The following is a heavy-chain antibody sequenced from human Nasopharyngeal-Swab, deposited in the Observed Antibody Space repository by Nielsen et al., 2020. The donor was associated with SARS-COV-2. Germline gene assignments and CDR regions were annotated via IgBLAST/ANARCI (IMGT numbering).Heavy chain of an antibody. CDR2: IKQDGSDK. J-gene: IGHJ4*02. Sequence: GGSLRLSCAASGFTFSMYWMSWVRQAPGKGLEWVANIKQDGSDKHYVDSVKGRFTISRDNAQNSLYLEMNSLGAEDTALYYCARDSRIVGATGSNDYWGQGTLVTVSS. V-gene: IGHV3-7*01. CDR1: GFTFSMYW. CDR3: ARDSRIVGATGSNDY. D-gene: IGHD1-26*01.